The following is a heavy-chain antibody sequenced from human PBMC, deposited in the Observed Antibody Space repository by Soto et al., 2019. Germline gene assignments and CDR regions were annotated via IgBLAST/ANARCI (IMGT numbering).Heavy chain of an antibody. V-gene: IGHV4-59*08. Sequence: PSETLSLTCTVSGGSIRSYYWSWIRQPPGKGLEWIGYIYYSGSTNYNPSLKSRVTISVDTSKNQFSLKLSSVTAADTAVYYCARRYASCFDHWGQGTLV. CDR1: GGSIRSYY. CDR2: IYYSGST. D-gene: IGHD2-2*01. J-gene: IGHJ4*02. CDR3: ARRYASCFDH.